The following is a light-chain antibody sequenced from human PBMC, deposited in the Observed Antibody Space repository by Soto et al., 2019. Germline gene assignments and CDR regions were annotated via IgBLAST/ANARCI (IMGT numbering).Light chain of an antibody. Sequence: EVVMTQSPATVSVSPGEGVTLSCRASQTISNDLAWYQQKPGQAPRLLIYGASTRATGVPARFSGGGSGTEFTLTIRSLESEDFAFYYCQQNNKWPLGTFGGGTKVEIK. V-gene: IGKV3-15*01. CDR1: QTISND. J-gene: IGKJ4*01. CDR3: QQNNKWPLGT. CDR2: GAS.